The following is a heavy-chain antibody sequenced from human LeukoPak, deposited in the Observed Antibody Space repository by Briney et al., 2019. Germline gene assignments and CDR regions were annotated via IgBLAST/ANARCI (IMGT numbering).Heavy chain of an antibody. J-gene: IGHJ2*01. CDR1: GFSVSTKY. D-gene: IGHD3-10*01. CDR3: ARVGDHYHWYLDV. CDR2: LYSGSST. V-gene: IGHV3-53*01. Sequence: PGGSLRLSCEGSGFSVSTKYMNWARQAPGKGLEWVSILYSGSSTYYTDSVKGRFTVSRDDSKNTLYLHMNSLGVEDTAVYYCARVGDHYHWYLDVWGRGTLVTVSS.